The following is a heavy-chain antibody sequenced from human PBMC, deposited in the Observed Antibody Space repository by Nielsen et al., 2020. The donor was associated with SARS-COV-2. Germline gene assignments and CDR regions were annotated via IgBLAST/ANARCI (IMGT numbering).Heavy chain of an antibody. CDR1: GFPFSTYA. D-gene: IGHD3-10*01. CDR3: AKEGAPHGGYWDYYGMDV. V-gene: IGHV3-23*01. J-gene: IGHJ6*02. CDR2: ISGSGGGA. Sequence: GGSLRLSCAASGFPFSTYAMSWVRQAPGKGLEWISAISGSGGGAYHIDSVKGRFTVSRDNFKNTLYLQMDSLRVEDTAVYYCAKEGAPHGGYWDYYGMDVWGQGTTVTVSS.